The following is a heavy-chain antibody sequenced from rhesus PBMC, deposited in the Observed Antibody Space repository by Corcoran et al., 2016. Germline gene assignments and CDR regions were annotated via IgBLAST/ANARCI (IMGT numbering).Heavy chain of an antibody. D-gene: IGHD2-21*01. J-gene: IGHJ4*01. CDR1: GGPIRSGFYY. CDR3: ARDRCTGSGCYLDY. Sequence: QVQLQESGPGLVKPSETLSLTCVVAGGPIRSGFYYWSWTRQPPGKGLEWIGYITYSGSTSYNPSLKRRVTISRDTSKNQFSLKLSSVTAADTAVYYCARDRCTGSGCYLDYWGQGVLVTVSS. CDR2: ITYSGST. V-gene: IGHV4-122*02.